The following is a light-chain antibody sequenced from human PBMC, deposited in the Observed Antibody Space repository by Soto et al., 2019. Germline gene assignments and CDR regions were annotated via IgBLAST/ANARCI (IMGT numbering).Light chain of an antibody. CDR2: GVS. J-gene: IGKJ2*01. CDR3: QQYVTSPYI. V-gene: IGKV3-20*01. CDR1: QSVSSSY. Sequence: EIVLTQSPGTLSLSPGERATLSCRASQSVSSSYLAWYQQKPGQAPRRLIHGVSTRATGIPDRFSGSGSGTDFTLTISRLEPEDFAVYYCQQYVTSPYIFGQGTKLEIK.